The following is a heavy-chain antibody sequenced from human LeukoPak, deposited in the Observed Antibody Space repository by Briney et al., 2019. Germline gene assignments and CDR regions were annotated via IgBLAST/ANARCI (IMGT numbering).Heavy chain of an antibody. J-gene: IGHJ4*02. V-gene: IGHV3-7*01. CDR2: IKQDGREK. Sequence: GGSLRLSCAASGFDFSTYWMSWVRQAPGKGLEWVANIKQDGREKYYVDSVKGRFTISRDNAKNSLFLQMNSLRVEDTAVYYCAREAFGGATNYWGQGTLVTVSS. CDR1: GFDFSTYW. CDR3: AREAFGGATNY. D-gene: IGHD3-16*01.